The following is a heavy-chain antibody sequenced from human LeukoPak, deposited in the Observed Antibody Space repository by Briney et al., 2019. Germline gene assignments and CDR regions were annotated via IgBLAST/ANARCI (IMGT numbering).Heavy chain of an antibody. Sequence: SETLSLTCTVSGGSISSSSYYWGWIRQPPGKGLEWIGSIYYSGSTYYNPSLKSRVTISVDTSKNQFSLKLSSVTAADTAVYYCARVVVGVNQRYFDYWGQGTLVTVSS. D-gene: IGHD1-26*01. CDR3: ARVVVGVNQRYFDY. V-gene: IGHV4-39*07. CDR2: IYYSGST. CDR1: GGSISSSSYY. J-gene: IGHJ4*02.